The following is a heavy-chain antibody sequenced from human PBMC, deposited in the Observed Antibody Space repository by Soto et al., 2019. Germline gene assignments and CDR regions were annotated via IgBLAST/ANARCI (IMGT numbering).Heavy chain of an antibody. CDR3: ARDEEWLRGASFDY. CDR2: ISSSSSYI. Sequence: EVQLVESGGGLVKPGGSLRLSCAASGFTFSSYSMNWVRQAPGKGLEWVSSISSSSSYIYYADSVKGRFTISRDNAKNSLYLQMNSLRAEDTAVYYCARDEEWLRGASFDYWGQGTLVTVSS. J-gene: IGHJ4*02. CDR1: GFTFSSYS. D-gene: IGHD5-12*01. V-gene: IGHV3-21*01.